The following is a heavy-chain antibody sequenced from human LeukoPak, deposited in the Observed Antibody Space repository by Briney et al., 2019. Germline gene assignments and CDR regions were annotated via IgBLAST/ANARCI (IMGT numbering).Heavy chain of an antibody. J-gene: IGHJ4*02. CDR3: ARGEYSSSSEVGTDFDY. CDR1: GYTFTSYY. CDR2: INPSGGST. D-gene: IGHD6-6*01. V-gene: IGHV1-46*01. Sequence: ASVKVSCKASGYTFTSYYMHWVRQAPGQGLEWMGIINPSGGSTSYAQKFQGRVTMTRDTSTSTVYMELSSLRSEDTAVYYCARGEYSSSSEVGTDFDYWGQGTLVTVSS.